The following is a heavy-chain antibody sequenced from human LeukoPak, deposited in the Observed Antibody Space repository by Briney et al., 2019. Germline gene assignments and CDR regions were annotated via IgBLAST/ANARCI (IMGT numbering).Heavy chain of an antibody. V-gene: IGHV4-61*02. J-gene: IGHJ4*02. CDR3: ARANGDISMVRGVIDY. D-gene: IGHD3-10*01. Sequence: SETLALTCTVSGCSISSGSYYWSWIRQPAGKGLERIGRIYTSGSTNYNPSLNSRVTISADTSKNQFSLKLSSVTAADTAVYYCARANGDISMVRGVIDYWGQGPLVTVPS. CDR2: IYTSGST. CDR1: GCSISSGSYY.